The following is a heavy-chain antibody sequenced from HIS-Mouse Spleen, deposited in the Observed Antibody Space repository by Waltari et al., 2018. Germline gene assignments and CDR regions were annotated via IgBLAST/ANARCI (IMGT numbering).Heavy chain of an antibody. Sequence: QVQLVESGGGVVWSGRSLRLSCAAAGRTFSSYGMHWVRQAPGKGLEWVAVISYDGSNKYYADSVKGRFTIYRDNSKNTLYLQMNSLRAEDTAVYYCAKDKHHAFDYWGQGTLVTVSS. CDR1: GRTFSSYG. CDR3: AKDKHHAFDY. V-gene: IGHV3-30*18. CDR2: ISYDGSNK. J-gene: IGHJ4*02.